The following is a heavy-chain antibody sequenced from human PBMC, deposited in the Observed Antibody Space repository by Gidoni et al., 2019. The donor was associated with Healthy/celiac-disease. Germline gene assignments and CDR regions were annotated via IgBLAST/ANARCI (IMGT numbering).Heavy chain of an antibody. CDR2: ISSSSSYI. D-gene: IGHD4-17*01. Sequence: EVQLVESGGGLVKPGGSLRLSCAASGFTFSSYSMNWVRLAPGKGLEWVSSISSSSSYIYYADSVKGRFTISRDNAKNSLYLQMNSLRAEDTPVYYCARGVGTVTYYYGMDVWGQGTTVTVSS. J-gene: IGHJ6*02. V-gene: IGHV3-21*01. CDR1: GFTFSSYS. CDR3: ARGVGTVTYYYGMDV.